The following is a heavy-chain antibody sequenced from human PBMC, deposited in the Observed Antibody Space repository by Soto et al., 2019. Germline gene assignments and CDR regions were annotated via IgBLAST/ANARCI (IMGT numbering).Heavy chain of an antibody. CDR2: INHSGST. Sequence: SETLSLTCAVYGGSFSGYYWSWIRQPPGKGLEWIGEINHSGSTNYNPSLKRRVTISVDTSKNQFSLKLSSVTAADTAVYYCASATGTASVDYWGQGTLVTVSS. D-gene: IGHD2-15*01. CDR1: GGSFSGYY. V-gene: IGHV4-34*01. J-gene: IGHJ4*02. CDR3: ASATGTASVDY.